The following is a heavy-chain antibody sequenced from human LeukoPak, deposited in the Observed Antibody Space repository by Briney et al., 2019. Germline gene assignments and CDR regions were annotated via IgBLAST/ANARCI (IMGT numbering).Heavy chain of an antibody. D-gene: IGHD3-9*01. CDR2: IYTSGST. Sequence: PSETLSLTCTVSGGSISSYYWSWIRQPAGKGLGWIGRIYTSGSTNYNPSLKSRVTMSVDTSKNQFSLKLSSVTAADTAVYYCARDLLIRGWLFDAFDNWGQGTMVTVSS. V-gene: IGHV4-4*07. CDR1: GGSISSYY. J-gene: IGHJ3*02. CDR3: ARDLLIRGWLFDAFDN.